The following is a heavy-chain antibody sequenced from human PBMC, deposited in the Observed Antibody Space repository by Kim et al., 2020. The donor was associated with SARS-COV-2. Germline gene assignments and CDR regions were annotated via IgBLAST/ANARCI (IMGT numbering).Heavy chain of an antibody. V-gene: IGHV3-30*18. CDR1: GFTFSSYG. Sequence: GGSLRLSCAASGFTFSSYGMHWVRQAPGKGLEWVAVISYDGSNKYYADSVKGRFTISRDNSKNTLYLQMNSLRAEDTAVYYCAKEGSYYDSSGYYYPDYWGQGTLVTVSS. CDR2: ISYDGSNK. D-gene: IGHD3-22*01. CDR3: AKEGSYYDSSGYYYPDY. J-gene: IGHJ4*02.